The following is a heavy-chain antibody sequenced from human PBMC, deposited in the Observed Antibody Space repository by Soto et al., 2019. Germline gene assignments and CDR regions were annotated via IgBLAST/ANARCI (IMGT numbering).Heavy chain of an antibody. J-gene: IGHJ3*02. D-gene: IGHD2-2*01. Sequence: GSLRLSCAASGFTFSSYAMSWVRQAPGKGLEWVSAISGSGGSTYYADSVKGRFTISRDNSKNTLYLQMNSLRAEDTAVYYCAKDVRSTNAFDIWGQGTMVTVSS. CDR3: AKDVRSTNAFDI. CDR2: ISGSGGST. V-gene: IGHV3-23*01. CDR1: GFTFSSYA.